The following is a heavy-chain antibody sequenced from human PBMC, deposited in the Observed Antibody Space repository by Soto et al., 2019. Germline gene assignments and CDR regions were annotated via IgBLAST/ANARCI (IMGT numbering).Heavy chain of an antibody. Sequence: EVQPVESGGGLVQPGGSLRLSCAASGFTFSSYWMHWVRQAPGKGLVWVSRINSDGSSTSYADSVKGRFTISRDNAKNTLYLQMNSLRAEDTAVYYCAGGENYYYYGMDVWGQGTTVTVSS. CDR1: GFTFSSYW. CDR3: AGGENYYYYGMDV. D-gene: IGHD2-15*01. CDR2: INSDGSST. V-gene: IGHV3-74*01. J-gene: IGHJ6*02.